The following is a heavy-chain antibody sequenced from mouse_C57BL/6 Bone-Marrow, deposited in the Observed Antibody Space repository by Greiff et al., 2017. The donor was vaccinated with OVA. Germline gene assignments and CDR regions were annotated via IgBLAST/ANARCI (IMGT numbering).Heavy chain of an antibody. J-gene: IGHJ3*01. Sequence: EVTVEESGGGLVKPGGSLKLSCAASGFTFSSYAMSWVRQTPEQRLEWVATLSDGGSYTSSPDNVKGRFTISRDNAKNNLYLQMSHLKSEDTAMYYCARGGSKRAWLADWGQGTLVTVSA. CDR1: GFTFSSYA. V-gene: IGHV5-4*03. D-gene: IGHD1-1*01. CDR3: ARGGSKRAWLAD. CDR2: LSDGGSYT.